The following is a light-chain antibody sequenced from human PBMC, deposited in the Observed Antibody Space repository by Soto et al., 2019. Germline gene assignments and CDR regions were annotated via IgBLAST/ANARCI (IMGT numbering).Light chain of an antibody. J-gene: IGKJ4*01. CDR1: QSVNIN. CDR2: GAS. Sequence: EIVMTQSPVTLSASPGERVTLSCRASQSVNINLAWYQQRPGQAPRVLIYGASNRASGIPDRFSGSESGKDLTLTISRLEPDDFALYYCQQYKDWPPLTFGGGTRVEIK. V-gene: IGKV3D-15*01. CDR3: QQYKDWPPLT.